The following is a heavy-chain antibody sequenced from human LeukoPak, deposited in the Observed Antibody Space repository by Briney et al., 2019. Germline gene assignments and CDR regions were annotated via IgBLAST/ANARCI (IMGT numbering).Heavy chain of an antibody. CDR2: IIPIFGTA. J-gene: IGHJ4*02. Sequence: ASVKVSCKASGYTFTGHYMHWVRQAPGQGLEWMGGIIPIFGTANYAQKFQGRVTITTDESTSTAYMELSSLRSEDTAVYYCARVNLYGDYEGGFDYWGQGTLVTVSS. CDR3: ARVNLYGDYEGGFDY. V-gene: IGHV1-69*05. CDR1: GYTFTGHY. D-gene: IGHD4-17*01.